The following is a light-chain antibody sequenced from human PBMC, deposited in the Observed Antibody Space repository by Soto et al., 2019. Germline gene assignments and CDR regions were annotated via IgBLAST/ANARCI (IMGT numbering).Light chain of an antibody. V-gene: IGKV3-20*01. CDR1: QNVSSNL. CDR2: GAS. CDR3: QKYGNFWT. Sequence: TVLTQSPGTLSLSPGERATLSCRASQNVSSNLLFWYQQHPGQATRLLIYGASSRATGIPDRFSGRGSGTDFILTISMLEPDFFAVYYCQKYGNFWTFGQGTKVEIK. J-gene: IGKJ1*01.